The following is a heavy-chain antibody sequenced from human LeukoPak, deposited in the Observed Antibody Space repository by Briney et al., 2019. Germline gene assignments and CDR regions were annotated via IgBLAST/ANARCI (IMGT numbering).Heavy chain of an antibody. CDR3: ARGRAWPQWLGYYFDY. V-gene: IGHV4-59*08. Sequence: SETLSLTCTVSGVSISSYYWSWIRQPPGKGLEWIGYIYYSGSTNYNPSLKSRVTISVDTSKNQFSLKLSSVTAADTAVYYCARGRAWPQWLGYYFDYWGRGTLVTVSP. CDR1: GVSISSYY. D-gene: IGHD6-19*01. CDR2: IYYSGST. J-gene: IGHJ4*01.